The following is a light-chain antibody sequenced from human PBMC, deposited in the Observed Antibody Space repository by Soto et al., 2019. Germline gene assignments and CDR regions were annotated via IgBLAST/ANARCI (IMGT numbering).Light chain of an antibody. CDR1: QSVSSY. Sequence: EIVLTQSPATLSLSPGERATLSCRASQSVSSYLAWYQQKPGQAPRLLIYDASNRATGIPARFSGSGSGTDFTLIISSVETVDLAVYYCQHRSNWPPTFGQGTRLEIK. J-gene: IGKJ5*01. CDR2: DAS. CDR3: QHRSNWPPT. V-gene: IGKV3-11*01.